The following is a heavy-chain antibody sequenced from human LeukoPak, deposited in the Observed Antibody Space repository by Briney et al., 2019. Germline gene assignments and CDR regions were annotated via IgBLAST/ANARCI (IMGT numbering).Heavy chain of an antibody. CDR1: GDSISTYY. J-gene: IGHJ3*02. V-gene: IGHV4-59*01. CDR2: ISYSGVT. Sequence: SETLSLTCIVSGDSISTYYWTWIRQPPGKGLELIGYISYSGVTKHNPSLTGRVTISIDTSKNQFSLRLSSVTAADTAVYYCARASRDYGDYIGAFDIWGQGTMVTVSS. D-gene: IGHD4-17*01. CDR3: ARASRDYGDYIGAFDI.